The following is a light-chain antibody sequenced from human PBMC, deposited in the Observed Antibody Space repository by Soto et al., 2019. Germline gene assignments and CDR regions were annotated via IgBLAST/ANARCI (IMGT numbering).Light chain of an antibody. J-gene: IGKJ1*01. Sequence: DIQMTQSPAAMAASVGDRVTITCRASQGISNYLAWFQHKRGKIPKPLIYAASSLPSGVTSRFSGSGSGTEFTLTVSSLQPEDFAACYCLQHSSYAWTFGRGTKVEIK. V-gene: IGKV1-17*03. CDR2: AAS. CDR3: LQHSSYAWT. CDR1: QGISNY.